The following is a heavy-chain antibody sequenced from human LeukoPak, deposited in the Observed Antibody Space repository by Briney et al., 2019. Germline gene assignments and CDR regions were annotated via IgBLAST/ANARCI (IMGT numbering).Heavy chain of an antibody. Sequence: GGSLRLSCAAPGFTFSSYSMNWVRQAPGKGLEWVSAITATSSRTHDADSVQGRFTISRDNSKNTLYLQMNSLRPEDTAIYYCAKLFQSGTYNNFFHYWGQGTLVTVFS. J-gene: IGHJ4*02. CDR3: AKLFQSGTYNNFFHY. CDR1: GFTFSSYS. D-gene: IGHD3-10*01. V-gene: IGHV3-23*01. CDR2: ITATSSRT.